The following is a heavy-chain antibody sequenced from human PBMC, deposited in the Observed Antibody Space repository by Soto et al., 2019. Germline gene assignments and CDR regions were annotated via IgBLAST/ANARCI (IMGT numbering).Heavy chain of an antibody. D-gene: IGHD3-3*01. V-gene: IGHV3-7*01. CDR2: IKQDGREK. CDR1: GFTFSGYW. Sequence: GGSLRLSCAASGFTFSGYWMSWVRQAPGKGLEWVANIKQDGREKYYVDSVKGRFTISRDNAKNSLYLQMNSLRAEDTAVYYCARVHSPGGYAFWSGYYPPYYYRMDVWGQGPPVTVSS. CDR3: ARVHSPGGYAFWSGYYPPYYYRMDV. J-gene: IGHJ6*02.